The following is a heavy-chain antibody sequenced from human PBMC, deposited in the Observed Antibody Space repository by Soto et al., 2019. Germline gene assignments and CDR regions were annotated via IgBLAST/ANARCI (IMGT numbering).Heavy chain of an antibody. J-gene: IGHJ6*02. CDR1: GYTFTSYG. Sequence: ASVKVSCKASGYTFTSYGISWVRQAPGRGLEWMGWISAYNGNTNYAQKLQGRVTMTTDTSTSTAYMELRSLRSDDTAVYYCARAFTDYYDSSGYSQYYYYYGMDVWGQGTTVTV. D-gene: IGHD3-22*01. CDR3: ARAFTDYYDSSGYSQYYYYYGMDV. CDR2: ISAYNGNT. V-gene: IGHV1-18*01.